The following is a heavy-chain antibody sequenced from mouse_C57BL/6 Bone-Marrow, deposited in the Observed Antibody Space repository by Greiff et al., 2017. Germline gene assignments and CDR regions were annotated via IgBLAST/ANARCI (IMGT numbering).Heavy chain of an antibody. J-gene: IGHJ3*02. D-gene: IGHD2-5*01. CDR2: ILPGSGST. Sequence: QVQLQQSGAELMKPGASVKLSCTATGYTFTGYWIEWVKQRPGHGLEWIGEILPGSGSTNYTEKVKGKATFTADTSSNTPYMQLSSLTTEDSAIYYCATYSNGELWGQGTLVTVSA. CDR1: GYTFTGYW. V-gene: IGHV1-9*01. CDR3: ATYSNGEL.